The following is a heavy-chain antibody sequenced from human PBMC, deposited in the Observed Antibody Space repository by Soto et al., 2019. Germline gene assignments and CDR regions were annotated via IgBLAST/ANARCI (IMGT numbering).Heavy chain of an antibody. J-gene: IGHJ4*02. CDR2: MHHSGRT. CDR1: DAYMRNDYYY. D-gene: IGHD2-15*01. CDR3: ARWVEVSLDYFDS. V-gene: IGHV4-31*03. Sequence: SETLSLTCTVSDAYMRNDYYYWSWVRQNPGKDLEWIGHMHHSGRTHYNPSLKSRVAISVDTSKNQFSLYLNSVTAADTAVYYCARWVEVSLDYFDSWGQGTPVT.